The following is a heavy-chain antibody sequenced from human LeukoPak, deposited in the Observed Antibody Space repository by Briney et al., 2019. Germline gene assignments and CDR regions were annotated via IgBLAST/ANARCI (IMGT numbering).Heavy chain of an antibody. CDR2: ISSSSSSYI. J-gene: IGHJ4*02. V-gene: IGHV3-21*01. CDR3: ARGMDADYDFWSGYPYYFDY. CDR1: GFTFSSYS. Sequence: PGGSLRLSCAASGFTFSSYSMNWVRQAPGKGLEWVSSISSSSSSYIYYADSVKGRFTISRDNAKNSLYLQMNSLRAEDTAVYYCARGMDADYDFWSGYPYYFDYWGQGSLVTVSS. D-gene: IGHD3-3*01.